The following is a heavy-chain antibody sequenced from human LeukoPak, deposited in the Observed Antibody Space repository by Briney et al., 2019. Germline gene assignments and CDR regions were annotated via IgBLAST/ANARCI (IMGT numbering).Heavy chain of an antibody. V-gene: IGHV3-21*01. Sequence: PGGSLRLSCAASGFTFSSYSMNRVRQAPGKGLEWVSSISSSSSYIYYADSVKGRFTISRDNAKNSLYLQMNSLRAEDTAVYYCARDGYSSGWYGNWFDPWGQGTLVTVSS. J-gene: IGHJ5*02. CDR2: ISSSSSYI. D-gene: IGHD6-19*01. CDR3: ARDGYSSGWYGNWFDP. CDR1: GFTFSSYS.